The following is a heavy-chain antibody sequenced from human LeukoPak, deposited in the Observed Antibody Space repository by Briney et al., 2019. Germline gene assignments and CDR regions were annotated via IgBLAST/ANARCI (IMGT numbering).Heavy chain of an antibody. J-gene: IGHJ6*02. CDR2: ITYSGST. Sequence: PSETLSLTCAVYGGSFSGYYWSWIRQPPGKGLEWIGEITYSGSTNYNPSLKSRVTISVDTSKNQVSLKLSSVTAADTAVYYCARGPTYYDFWSGYSAVYYYGMDVWGQGTTVTVSS. CDR3: ARGPTYYDFWSGYSAVYYYGMDV. V-gene: IGHV4-34*01. D-gene: IGHD3-3*01. CDR1: GGSFSGYY.